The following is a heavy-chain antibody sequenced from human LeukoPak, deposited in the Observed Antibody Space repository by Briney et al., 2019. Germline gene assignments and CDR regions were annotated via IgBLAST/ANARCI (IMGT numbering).Heavy chain of an antibody. Sequence: ASVKVSCKASGYTFTGYYMHWVRQAPGQGLEWMGWINPNSGGTNYAQKFQGRVTMTRDTSISTAYMELSRLSSDDTAVYYCARDSFLCSSTSCYTEAFDIGGQGTMVTVSA. CDR2: INPNSGGT. D-gene: IGHD2-2*02. J-gene: IGHJ3*02. CDR3: ARDSFLCSSTSCYTEAFDI. V-gene: IGHV1-2*02. CDR1: GYTFTGYY.